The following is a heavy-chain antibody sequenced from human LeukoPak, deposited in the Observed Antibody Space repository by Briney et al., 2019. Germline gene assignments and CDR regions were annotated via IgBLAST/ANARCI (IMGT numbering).Heavy chain of an antibody. V-gene: IGHV1-2*02. Sequence: ASVKVSGKASESTFSPSYTSWVRQAPGQGPEWVTWINTNKGGAKYAQNLQGMVTVTRDTSISTVYMELNSLRSDDTAVYYCARDLGGSHDYWGQGTLVTVSS. CDR1: ESTFSPSY. CDR2: INTNKGGA. CDR3: ARDLGGSHDY. D-gene: IGHD2-15*01. J-gene: IGHJ4*02.